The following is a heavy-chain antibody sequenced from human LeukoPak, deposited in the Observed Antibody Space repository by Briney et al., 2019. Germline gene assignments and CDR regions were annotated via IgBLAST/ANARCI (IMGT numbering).Heavy chain of an antibody. V-gene: IGHV4-61*02. CDR1: GGSISSDSYY. CDR2: IYTSGST. D-gene: IGHD1-14*01. Sequence: SETLSLTCTVSGGSISSDSYYWSWIRQPAGKRLEWIGRIYTSGSTNYNPSLKSRVTISVDTSKNQFSLKLSSVTAADTAVYYCARTRTQWATYYYYYMDVWGKGTTVTVSS. CDR3: ARTRTQWATYYYYYMDV. J-gene: IGHJ6*03.